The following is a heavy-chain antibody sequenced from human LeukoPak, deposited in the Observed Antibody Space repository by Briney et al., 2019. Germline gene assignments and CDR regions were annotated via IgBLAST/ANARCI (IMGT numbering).Heavy chain of an antibody. Sequence: GGSLRLSCVASQFIFTNYDMNWVRQAPGKGLEWVAHISASGRTDYYADAVKGRFTISRDNSKNTLSLQMNSLRAEDTAVYYCAKDLLRGVVVVAATPIDYWGQGTMVTVSS. CDR3: AKDLLRGVVVVAATPIDY. D-gene: IGHD2-15*01. V-gene: IGHV3-48*01. CDR2: ISASGRTD. J-gene: IGHJ4*02. CDR1: QFIFTNYD.